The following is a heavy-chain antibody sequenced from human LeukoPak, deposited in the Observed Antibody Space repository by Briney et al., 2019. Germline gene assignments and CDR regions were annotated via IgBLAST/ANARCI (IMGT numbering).Heavy chain of an antibody. CDR1: GFTFSSYE. CDR3: AQSPSGSGYDSSFDY. J-gene: IGHJ4*02. Sequence: GGSLRLSCAASGFTFSSYEMNWVRQAPGKGLEWVSYISSSGSTIYYADSVKGRFTISRDNAKNSLYLQMNSLRAEDTAVYYCAQSPSGSGYDSSFDYWGQGTLVTVSS. D-gene: IGHD5-12*01. CDR2: ISSSGSTI. V-gene: IGHV3-48*03.